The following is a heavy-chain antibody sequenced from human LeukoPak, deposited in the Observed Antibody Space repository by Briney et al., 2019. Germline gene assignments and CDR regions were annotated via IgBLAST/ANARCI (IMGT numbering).Heavy chain of an antibody. CDR3: ARSSIIRGIVITRYH. CDR2: IIPILGIA. V-gene: IGHV1-69*04. J-gene: IGHJ5*02. CDR1: GGTFSSYA. Sequence: ASVKVSCKASGGTFSSYAISWVRQAPGQGLEWMGRIIPILGIANYAQKFQGRVTITADKSTSTAYMELSSLRSEDTALYYCARSSIIRGIVITRYHWGQGTLLTVSS. D-gene: IGHD3-10*01.